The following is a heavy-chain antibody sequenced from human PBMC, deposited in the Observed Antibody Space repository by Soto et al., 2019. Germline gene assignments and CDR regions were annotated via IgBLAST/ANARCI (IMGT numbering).Heavy chain of an antibody. D-gene: IGHD1-26*01. CDR1: GGSMRDYY. J-gene: IGHJ3*01. V-gene: IGHV4-59*01. CDR3: ARWLLGLGHDGVDP. CDR2: VYYTGST. Sequence: WETLSLTCTGGGGSMRDYYWSWLRQSPGKGLEWIGYVYYTGSTNYTPSLRSRVTMSIDTSKSQFSLSLSSVTASDTAVYFCARWLLGLGHDGVDPWGPGAMVT.